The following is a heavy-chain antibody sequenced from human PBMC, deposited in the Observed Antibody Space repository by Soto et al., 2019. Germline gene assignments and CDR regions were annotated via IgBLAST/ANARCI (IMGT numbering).Heavy chain of an antibody. D-gene: IGHD3-9*01. V-gene: IGHV3-23*01. Sequence: GGSLRLSCAASGFTFSSYAMSWVRQAPGKGLEWVSAISGSGGSTYYADSVKGRFTISRDNSKNTLYLQMNSLRAEDTAVYYCAKHYDILSRGLNWFDPWGQGTLVTVSS. CDR3: AKHYDILSRGLNWFDP. CDR1: GFTFSSYA. J-gene: IGHJ5*02. CDR2: ISGSGGST.